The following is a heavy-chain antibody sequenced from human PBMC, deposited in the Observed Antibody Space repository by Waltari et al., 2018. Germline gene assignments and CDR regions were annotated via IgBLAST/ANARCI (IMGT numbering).Heavy chain of an antibody. V-gene: IGHV3-9*03. CDR3: VKGAVTGTTWYYFDH. Sequence: EVQLVESGGGLVQPARSLRLSCAASGFTFDAYAMHWVRQAPGKGLEWVSGISWNSDVINYADSVKGRFTVSRDNAKSSLYLQMNSLRPEDMALYYCVKGAVTGTTWYYFDHWGQGTLVTVSS. CDR1: GFTFDAYA. J-gene: IGHJ4*02. CDR2: ISWNSDVI. D-gene: IGHD1-7*01.